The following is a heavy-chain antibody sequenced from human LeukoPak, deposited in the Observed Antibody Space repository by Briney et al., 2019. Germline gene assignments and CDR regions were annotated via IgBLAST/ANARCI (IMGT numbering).Heavy chain of an antibody. CDR3: AKYISDSGAYYAFDY. Sequence: GGSLRLSCAASGFAFSKYAMTWVRQAPGKGLEWVSAITASGTTTYYADSVKGRFTISRDDSKNTLSLQMDSLSAEDTALYYCAKYISDSGAYYAFDYWGQGTLVTVSS. CDR2: ITASGTTT. D-gene: IGHD3-10*01. CDR1: GFAFSKYA. V-gene: IGHV3-23*01. J-gene: IGHJ4*02.